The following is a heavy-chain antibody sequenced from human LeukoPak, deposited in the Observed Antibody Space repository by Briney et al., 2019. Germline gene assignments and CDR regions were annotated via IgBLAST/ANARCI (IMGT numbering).Heavy chain of an antibody. CDR1: VGSFSGYH. CDR2: VNESGGT. D-gene: IGHD3-22*01. J-gene: IGHJ4*02. Sequence: SETLSLTCAVYVGSFSGYHWNWIRQPPGKGPEWIGEVNESGGTNINPSLRSRVILSVDTSMNQFSLKLSSVTAADTAVYYCARLTGGSGYYSVGGGRADYWGQGTLVTVSS. CDR3: ARLTGGSGYYSVGGGRADY. V-gene: IGHV4-34*01.